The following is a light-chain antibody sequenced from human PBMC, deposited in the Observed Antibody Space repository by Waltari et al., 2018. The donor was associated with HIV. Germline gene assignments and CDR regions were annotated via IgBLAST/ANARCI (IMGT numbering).Light chain of an antibody. J-gene: IGLJ3*02. CDR3: QVWDSSSDHWV. V-gene: IGLV3-21*04. Sequence: SYVLPQPPSVSVAPGKTARITCGGNNIATKSVHWYQQKPGQAPVLVIYYDNDRPSGIPERFSGSNSGNTATLTISRVEAGDEADYYCQVWDSSSDHWVFGGGTQLTVL. CDR1: NIATKS. CDR2: YDN.